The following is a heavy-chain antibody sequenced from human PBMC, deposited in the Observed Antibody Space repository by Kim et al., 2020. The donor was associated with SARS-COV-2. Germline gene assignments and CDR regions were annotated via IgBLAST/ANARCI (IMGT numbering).Heavy chain of an antibody. CDR3: AREAPIPNWFDP. V-gene: IGHV4-31*02. J-gene: IGHJ5*02. Sequence: SYTPPLKSRVTISVDTSKNQFSLKLSSVTAADTAVYYCAREAPIPNWFDPWGQGTLVTVSS.